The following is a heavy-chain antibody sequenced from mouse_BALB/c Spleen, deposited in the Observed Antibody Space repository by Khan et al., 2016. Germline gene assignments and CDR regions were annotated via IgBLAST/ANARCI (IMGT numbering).Heavy chain of an antibody. CDR2: IWGGGST. J-gene: IGHJ1*01. D-gene: IGHD1-1*01. CDR3: AKNNSPSYDSSYGYFDV. CDR1: GFSLTDYG. Sequence: QVQLKESGPGLVAPSQSLSITCTVSGFSLTDYGVSWIRQPPGKGLEWLGVIWGGGSTYDNSALKSRLSISKDNPKSQVFLKMNSLQADDTAMYYCAKNNSPSYDSSYGYFDVWGAGTTVTVSS. V-gene: IGHV2-6-5*01.